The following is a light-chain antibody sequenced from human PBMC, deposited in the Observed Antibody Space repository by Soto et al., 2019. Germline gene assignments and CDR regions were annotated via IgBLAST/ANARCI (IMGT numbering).Light chain of an antibody. CDR2: AAY. Sequence: EIVLTQSPATLSLSPGERATLSCRASRSFASSYLAWYQHKPGQAPRLLIYAAYSRATGIPDRFIGSGYGTDFTLTITRLEPDDSAVYYCHHYDSSPPYTFGQGTKLEIK. CDR1: RSFASSY. V-gene: IGKV3-20*01. J-gene: IGKJ2*01. CDR3: HHYDSSPPYT.